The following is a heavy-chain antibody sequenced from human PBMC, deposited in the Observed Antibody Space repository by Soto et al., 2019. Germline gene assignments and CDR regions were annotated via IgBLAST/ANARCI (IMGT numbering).Heavy chain of an antibody. D-gene: IGHD3-10*01. CDR3: ARGKYYYGSGSYYEHYYYYMDV. Sequence: QVQLVQSGAEVQKPGSSVKVSCKASGGTFSSYTISWVRQAPGQGLEWMGRIIPILGIANYAQKFQGRVTITADKSTSTAYMELSSLRSEDTAVYYCARGKYYYGSGSYYEHYYYYMDVWGKGTTVTVSS. J-gene: IGHJ6*03. V-gene: IGHV1-69*02. CDR2: IIPILGIA. CDR1: GGTFSSYT.